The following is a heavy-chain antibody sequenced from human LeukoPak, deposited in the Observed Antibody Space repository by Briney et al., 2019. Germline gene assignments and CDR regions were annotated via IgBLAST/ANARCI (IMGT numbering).Heavy chain of an antibody. CDR2: IRYDGSNK. CDR3: AKVFHRWGVWGSYRPYYFDY. CDR1: GFTFSSYG. D-gene: IGHD3-16*02. V-gene: IGHV3-30*02. J-gene: IGHJ4*02. Sequence: PGGSLRLSCAASGFTFSSYGMHWVRQAPGKGLEWVAFIRYDGSNKHYADSVKGRFTISRDNSKNTLYLQMNSLRAEDTAVYYCAKVFHRWGVWGSYRPYYFDYWGQGTLVTVSS.